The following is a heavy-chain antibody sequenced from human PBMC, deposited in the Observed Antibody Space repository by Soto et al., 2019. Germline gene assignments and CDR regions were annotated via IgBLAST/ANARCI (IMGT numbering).Heavy chain of an antibody. J-gene: IGHJ5*02. CDR3: SQVDQSTSGSMGIWDP. CDR2: ISETGRST. V-gene: IGHV3-23*01. D-gene: IGHD3-10*01. Sequence: PGGSLRLSCVDSLFTFSNYVMSWVRQAPGKGLEWVSTISETGRSTYYADSVKGRFTISRDNAKNTLYLEMSSLRAEDAAVYYCSQVDQSTSGSMGIWDPWGGGTLVTVYS. CDR1: LFTFSNYV.